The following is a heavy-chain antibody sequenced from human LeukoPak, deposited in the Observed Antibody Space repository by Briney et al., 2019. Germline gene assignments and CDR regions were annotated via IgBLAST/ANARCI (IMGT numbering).Heavy chain of an antibody. CDR1: GYTFTNYG. Sequence: ASVKVSCKASGYTFTNYGISWVRQAPGQGLEWMGWIIAYNGSTNYAQKLQGRVTMTTDTSTSTAYMELRSLRSDDTAVYYCARGLYSSSSAGTNYWGQGTLVTVSS. V-gene: IGHV1-18*01. J-gene: IGHJ4*02. CDR3: ARGLYSSSSAGTNY. D-gene: IGHD6-6*01. CDR2: IIAYNGST.